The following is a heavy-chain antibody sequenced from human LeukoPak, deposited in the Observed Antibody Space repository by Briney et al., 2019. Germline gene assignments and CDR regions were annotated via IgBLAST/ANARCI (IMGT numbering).Heavy chain of an antibody. Sequence: TGGSLRLSCAASGFIFSTYAMHWVRQAPGKGLEWVAVISYDGSNKYYADSVKGRFTISRDNAKNSLFLQMNSLRAEDTAVYYCARDGRNGYEDDYWGQGTLVTVSS. D-gene: IGHD5-12*01. J-gene: IGHJ4*02. CDR2: ISYDGSNK. V-gene: IGHV3-30-3*01. CDR3: ARDGRNGYEDDY. CDR1: GFIFSTYA.